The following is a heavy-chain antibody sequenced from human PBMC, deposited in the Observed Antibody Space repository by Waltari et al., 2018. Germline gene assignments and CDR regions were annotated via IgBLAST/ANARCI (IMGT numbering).Heavy chain of an antibody. CDR1: GGSISSSSYY. J-gene: IGHJ4*02. CDR3: ARDVRITMVRGVIIPPYFDY. CDR2: IYYSGST. D-gene: IGHD3-10*01. V-gene: IGHV4-39*07. Sequence: QLQLQESGPGLVKPSETLSITCTVSGGSISSSSYYWGWIRQPPGQGLEWIVSIYYSGSTYYNPSLKSRVTISVDLSKNQFSLKLSSVTAADTAVYYCARDVRITMVRGVIIPPYFDYWGQGTLVTVSS.